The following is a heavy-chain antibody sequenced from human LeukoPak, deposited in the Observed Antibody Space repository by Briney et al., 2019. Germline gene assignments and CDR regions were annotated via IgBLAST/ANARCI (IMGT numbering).Heavy chain of an antibody. D-gene: IGHD3-3*01. CDR3: ARDRPPYDFWSGYYFDFQH. J-gene: IGHJ1*01. Sequence: GGSLRLSCAASGFTFSSYSMNWVRQAPGKGLEWVSSISSSSSYIYYADSVKGRFTISRDNAKNSLYLQMNSLRAEDTAVYYCARDRPPYDFWSGYYFDFQHWDQGTLVTVSS. CDR2: ISSSSSYI. V-gene: IGHV3-21*01. CDR1: GFTFSSYS.